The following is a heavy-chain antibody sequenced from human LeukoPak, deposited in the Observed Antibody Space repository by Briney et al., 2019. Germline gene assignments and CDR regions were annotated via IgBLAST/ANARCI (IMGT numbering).Heavy chain of an antibody. V-gene: IGHV5-51*01. Sequence: GESLKISCXGSGYSFTSYWIGWVRQMPGKGLEWMGIIYPGDSDTRYSPSFQGQVTTSADKSISTAYLQWSSLKASDTAMYYCARCRPDSSSWYRFCNNFDYWGQGTLVTVSS. CDR2: IYPGDSDT. J-gene: IGHJ4*02. CDR3: ARCRPDSSSWYRFCNNFDY. CDR1: GYSFTSYW. D-gene: IGHD6-13*01.